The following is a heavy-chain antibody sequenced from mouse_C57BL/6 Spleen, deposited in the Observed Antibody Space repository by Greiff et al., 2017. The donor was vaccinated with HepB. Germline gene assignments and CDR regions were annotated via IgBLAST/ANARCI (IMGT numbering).Heavy chain of an antibody. CDR3: ARREGYYSKAWFAY. Sequence: QVQLKQPGAELVRPGTSVKLSCKASGYTFTSYWMHWVKQRPGQGLEWIGVIDPSDSYTNYNQKFKGKATLTVDTSSSTAYMQLSSLTSEDSAVYYCARREGYYSKAWFAYWGQGTLVTVSA. J-gene: IGHJ3*01. CDR1: GYTFTSYW. CDR2: IDPSDSYT. V-gene: IGHV1-59*01. D-gene: IGHD2-5*01.